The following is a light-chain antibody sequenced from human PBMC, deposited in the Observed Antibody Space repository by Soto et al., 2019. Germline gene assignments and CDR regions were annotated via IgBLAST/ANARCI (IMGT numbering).Light chain of an antibody. J-gene: IGKJ5*01. CDR2: EVS. CDR1: QSLLHITGETF. Sequence: DVVMTQNPVSLSVAPGQPASISCKSSQSLLHITGETFLFWYLQKLGQSPQLLIYEVSTRVSGVPDRFSGSGSGTDFTLEISRVETDDVGIYYRMQSPQLPPTFGQGTRLENK. V-gene: IGKV2D-29*02. CDR3: MQSPQLPPT.